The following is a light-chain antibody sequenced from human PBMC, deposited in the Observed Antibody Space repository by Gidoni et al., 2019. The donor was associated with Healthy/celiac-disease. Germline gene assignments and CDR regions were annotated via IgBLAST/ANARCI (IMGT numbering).Light chain of an antibody. CDR1: QRVSSY. J-gene: IGKJ3*01. CDR3: QQRSNWPPRIT. V-gene: IGKV3-11*01. CDR2: DAS. Sequence: EIVLTQSPATLSLSPGERAPPSCRASQRVSSYLAWYQQKPGQAPRLLLYDASNRATGIPARFSGSGSGTDFTLTISILEPEDFAVYYCQQRSNWPPRITFGPGTKVDIK.